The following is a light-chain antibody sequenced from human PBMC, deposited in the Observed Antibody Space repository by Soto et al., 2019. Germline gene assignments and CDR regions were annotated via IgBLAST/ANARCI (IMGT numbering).Light chain of an antibody. CDR2: DAS. J-gene: IGKJ2*01. CDR3: QQYKSNLYT. Sequence: DSQMTQSPSTLSASVGDRVTITCRASQPISSWLAWYQQKPGKAPQLLIYDASGLENGVPSRFSGRGSGTEFTLTISGLQPDDFATYFCQQYKSNLYTFGQGTKLEIK. V-gene: IGKV1-5*01. CDR1: QPISSW.